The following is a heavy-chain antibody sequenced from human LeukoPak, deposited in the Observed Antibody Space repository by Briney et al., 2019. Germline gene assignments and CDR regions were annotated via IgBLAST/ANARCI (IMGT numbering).Heavy chain of an antibody. Sequence: GGSLRLSCTASGFTFSNYGMHWVRQAPGKGLGWVAFIRYDGSEKYYADSVKGRITISRDNSKNTLHVQMNSLRAEDTAVYYCAKGKDYYLDYWGQGTLVTVSS. D-gene: IGHD3-10*01. CDR2: IRYDGSEK. CDR3: AKGKDYYLDY. CDR1: GFTFSNYG. J-gene: IGHJ4*02. V-gene: IGHV3-30*02.